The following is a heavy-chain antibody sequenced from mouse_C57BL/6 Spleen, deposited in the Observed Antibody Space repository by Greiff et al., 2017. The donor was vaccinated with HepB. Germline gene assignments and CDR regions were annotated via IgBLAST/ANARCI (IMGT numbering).Heavy chain of an antibody. J-gene: IGHJ2*01. CDR3: TTWTFPYYFDY. CDR2: IDPENGDT. CDR1: GFNIKDDY. V-gene: IGHV14-4*01. Sequence: VQLQQSGAELVRPGASVKLSCTASGFNIKDDYMHWVKQRPEQGLEWIGWIDPENGDTEYASKFQGKATITADTSSNTAYLQLSSLTSEDTAVYYCTTWTFPYYFDYWGQGTTLTVSS.